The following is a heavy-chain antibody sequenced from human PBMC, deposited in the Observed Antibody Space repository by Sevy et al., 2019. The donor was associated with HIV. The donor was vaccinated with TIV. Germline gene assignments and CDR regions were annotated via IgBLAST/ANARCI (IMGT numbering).Heavy chain of an antibody. CDR1: GFTFSSYA. V-gene: IGHV3-21*03. CDR2: INAISSNI. D-gene: IGHD2-15*01. CDR3: ARDLFSGGNAVYGY. Sequence: GGSLRLSCAASGFTFSSYAMNWVRQAPGKGLEWVSSINAISSNIYYADSVKGRFTISRDNAENSRYLQMNSAGAEDTAVYYCARDLFSGGNAVYGYWGQGTLVTVSS. J-gene: IGHJ4*02.